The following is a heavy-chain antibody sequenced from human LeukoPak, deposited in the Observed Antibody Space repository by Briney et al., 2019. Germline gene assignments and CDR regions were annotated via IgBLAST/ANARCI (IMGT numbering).Heavy chain of an antibody. V-gene: IGHV1-69*13. CDR3: ARDWGPIVGAPGFDP. CDR2: IIPIFGTA. Sequence: SVKVSCKASGGTFSSYAISWVRQAPGQGLEWMGGIIPIFGTANYAQKFQGRVTITADESTCTAYMELSSLRSEDTAVYYCARDWGPIVGAPGFDPWGQGTLVTVSS. J-gene: IGHJ5*02. CDR1: GGTFSSYA. D-gene: IGHD1-26*01.